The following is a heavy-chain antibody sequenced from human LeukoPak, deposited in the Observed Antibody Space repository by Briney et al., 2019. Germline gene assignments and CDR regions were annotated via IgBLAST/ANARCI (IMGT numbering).Heavy chain of an antibody. CDR2: IYFSGST. CDR1: GGSISSGGYH. D-gene: IGHD4-17*01. J-gene: IGHJ3*02. Sequence: SETLSLTCTVSGGSISSGGYHWSWIRQPPGKGLEGIGYIYFSGSTYYNPSLKSRVTISGDTSKNQFSLKLSSVTAADTAVYYCARDLMLTSGAFDIWGQGTMVTVSS. CDR3: ARDLMLTSGAFDI. V-gene: IGHV4-31*03.